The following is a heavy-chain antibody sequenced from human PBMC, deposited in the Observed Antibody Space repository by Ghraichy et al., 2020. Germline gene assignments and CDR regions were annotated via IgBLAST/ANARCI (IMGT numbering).Heavy chain of an antibody. CDR1: GFTFSSYA. CDR2: ISYDGSNK. CDR3: ARGSDYYDSSGYMDV. J-gene: IGHJ6*03. V-gene: IGHV3-30-3*01. D-gene: IGHD3-22*01. Sequence: GGSLRLSCAASGFTFSSYATHWVRQAPGKGLEWVAVISYDGSNKYYADSVKVRFTISRDNSKNTLYLQMNSLRAEDTAVYYCARGSDYYDSSGYMDVWGKGTTVTVSS.